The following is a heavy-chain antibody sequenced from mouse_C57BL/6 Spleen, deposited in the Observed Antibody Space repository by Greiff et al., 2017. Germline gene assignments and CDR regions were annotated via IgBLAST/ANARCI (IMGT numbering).Heavy chain of an antibody. Sequence: EVKLMESGPGLVKPSQSLSLTCSVTGYSITSGYYWNWIRQFPGNKLEWMGYISYDGSHNYNPSLRNRITITRDTSKNQFCLKLNSVTTEDTATYYWARDRGYYEAMDYWGQGTSVTVSS. CDR2: ISYDGSH. D-gene: IGHD2-3*01. CDR3: ARDRGYYEAMDY. V-gene: IGHV3-6*01. J-gene: IGHJ4*01. CDR1: GYSITSGYY.